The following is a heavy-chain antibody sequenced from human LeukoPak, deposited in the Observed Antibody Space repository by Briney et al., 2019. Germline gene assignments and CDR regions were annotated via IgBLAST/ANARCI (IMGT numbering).Heavy chain of an antibody. CDR1: GFTFSSYG. D-gene: IGHD2-2*01. J-gene: IGHJ4*02. V-gene: IGHV3-33*06. CDR2: IWYDGSNK. Sequence: GGSLRLSCAASGFTFSSYGVHWVRQAPGKGLEWVAVIWYDGSNKYYADSVKGRFTISRDNSKNTLYLQMNSLRAEDTAVYYCAKTSFRTSSLDYWGQGTLVTVSS. CDR3: AKTSFRTSSLDY.